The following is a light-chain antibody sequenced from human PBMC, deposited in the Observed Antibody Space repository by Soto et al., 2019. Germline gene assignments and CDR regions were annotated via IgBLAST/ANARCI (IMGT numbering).Light chain of an antibody. Sequence: QSVLTQPPSASGTPGQRVTISCSGSSSNIGSNFVYWYQQVPGTAPKHLIYSNDQRPSGVPARFSCSKSGTSASLAISGLRSEDEAAYYCAVWDGSLSSRLFGGGTKLTVL. V-gene: IGLV1-47*02. CDR3: AVWDGSLSSRL. CDR1: SSNIGSNF. J-gene: IGLJ3*02. CDR2: SND.